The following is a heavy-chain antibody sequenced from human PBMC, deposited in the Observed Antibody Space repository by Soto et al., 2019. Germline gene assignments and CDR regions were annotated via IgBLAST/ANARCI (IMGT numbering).Heavy chain of an antibody. CDR3: ARFDCSGGSCQVDAFDI. D-gene: IGHD2-15*01. CDR2: IWYDGSNK. CDR1: RFTFSSYG. V-gene: IGHV3-33*01. J-gene: IGHJ3*02. Sequence: SLRLSLAASRFTFSSYGIHWVVHSPFNWLELVAVIWYDGSNKYYADSVKGRFTISRDNSKNTLYLQMNSLRAEDTAVYYCARFDCSGGSCQVDAFDIWGQGTMVTVSS.